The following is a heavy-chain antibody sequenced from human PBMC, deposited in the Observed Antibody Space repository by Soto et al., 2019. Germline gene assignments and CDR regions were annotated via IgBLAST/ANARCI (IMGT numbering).Heavy chain of an antibody. CDR3: ASGHYDFWSGYYQLGMDV. D-gene: IGHD3-3*01. CDR2: IDPSDSYT. CDR1: GYSFTSYW. V-gene: IGHV5-10-1*01. Sequence: GESLKISCKGSGYSFTSYWISWVRQMPGKGLEWMGWIDPSDSYTNYSPSFQGHVTISADKSISTAYLQWSSLKASDTAMYYCASGHYDFWSGYYQLGMDVWGQGTTVTVSS. J-gene: IGHJ6*02.